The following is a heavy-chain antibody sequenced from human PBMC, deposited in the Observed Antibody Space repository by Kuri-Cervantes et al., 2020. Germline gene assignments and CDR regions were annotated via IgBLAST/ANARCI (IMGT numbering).Heavy chain of an antibody. CDR1: GFTVSSNY. CDR2: IYSGGST. J-gene: IGHJ4*02. Sequence: GESLKISCAASGFTVSSNYMSWVRQAPGKGLEWVSVIYSGGSTYYADSVKGRFTISRDNSKNTLYLQMNSLRAEDTAVYYCARVSSDIAAAGYFDYWGQGTLVTVSS. CDR3: ARVSSDIAAAGYFDY. V-gene: IGHV3-53*05. D-gene: IGHD6-13*01.